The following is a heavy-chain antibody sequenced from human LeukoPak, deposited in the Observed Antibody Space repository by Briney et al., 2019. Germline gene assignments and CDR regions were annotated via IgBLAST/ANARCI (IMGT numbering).Heavy chain of an antibody. CDR3: AKEDDYSNYEEDY. V-gene: IGHV3-30*18. CDR2: ISYDGSNK. CDR1: GFTFSSYG. Sequence: GRSLRLSCAASGFTFSSYGMHWVRQAPGKGLEWVAVISYDGSNKYYADSVKGRFTISRDNSKNTLYLQMNSLRAEDTAVYYCAKEDDYSNYEEDYWGQGTLVTVSS. J-gene: IGHJ4*02. D-gene: IGHD4-11*01.